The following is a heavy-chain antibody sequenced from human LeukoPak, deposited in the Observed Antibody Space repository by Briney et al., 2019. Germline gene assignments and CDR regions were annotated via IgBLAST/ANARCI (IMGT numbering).Heavy chain of an antibody. V-gene: IGHV4-59*08. CDR3: ARHHSPNDYDSSGYTDY. D-gene: IGHD3-22*01. J-gene: IGHJ4*02. Sequence: SETLSLTCTVSGGSISSGYRSWIRQPPGKGLEWVGYIYYRGSTNYNPSLKSRITISLDTPKNQFSLKLSSVTAADTAVYYCARHHSPNDYDSSGYTDYWGQGTLVTVSS. CDR2: IYYRGST. CDR1: GGSISSGY.